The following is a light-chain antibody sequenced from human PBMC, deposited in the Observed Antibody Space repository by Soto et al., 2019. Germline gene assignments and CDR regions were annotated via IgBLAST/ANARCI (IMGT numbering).Light chain of an antibody. J-gene: IGKJ1*01. CDR3: QQYDGYSRT. CDR2: KAS. V-gene: IGKV1-5*03. CDR1: QSISVW. Sequence: DVQMTQSNSTLSASVGDRVTITCRASQSISVWLAWYQQKAGKAPNLLIYKASRLESGVPSRFSGSGSETEFTLTISGLQPGDSATYYCQQYDGYSRTFGQGIKVDIK.